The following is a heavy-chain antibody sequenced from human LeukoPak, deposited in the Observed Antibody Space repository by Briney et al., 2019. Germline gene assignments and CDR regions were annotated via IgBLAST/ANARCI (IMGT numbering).Heavy chain of an antibody. CDR3: ARHFDDSTLVIGGMDV. Sequence: SETLSLTCTVSGGSISSSSSYYWGWIRQPPGKGLEWIGSIYYSGSTYYNPSLKSRVTISVDTSKNQFSLKLSSVTAADTAVYYCARHFDDSTLVIGGMDVWGQGTTVTVSS. J-gene: IGHJ6*02. CDR1: GGSISSSSSYY. V-gene: IGHV4-39*01. CDR2: IYYSGST. D-gene: IGHD3-22*01.